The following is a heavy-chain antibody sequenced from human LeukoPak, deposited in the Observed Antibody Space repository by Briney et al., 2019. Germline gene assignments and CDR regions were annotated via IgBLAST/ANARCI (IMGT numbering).Heavy chain of an antibody. CDR2: INPNSGGT. J-gene: IGHJ4*02. V-gene: IGHV1-2*02. CDR1: GYTFTGYY. D-gene: IGHD3-22*01. CDR3: ARVSDSSGCFDY. Sequence: ASVKVSCKASGYTFTGYYMRWVRQAPGQGLEWMGWINPNSGGTNYAQKFQGRVTMTRDTSISTAYMELSRLRSDDTAVYYCARVSDSSGCFDYWGQGTLVTVSS.